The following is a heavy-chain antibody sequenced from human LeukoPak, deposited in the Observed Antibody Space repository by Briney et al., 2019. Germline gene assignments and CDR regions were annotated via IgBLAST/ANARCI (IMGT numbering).Heavy chain of an antibody. V-gene: IGHV1-18*01. CDR3: ARFVSGISNWYEYCFDY. Sequence: GASLKVSCKASGYSFTTYGIAWVRQAPGQGPEWMGWISADNGKTNYAQKFQGRVTMTTDTSTNTAYMDLRSLRSDDTAVYYCARFVSGISNWYEYCFDYWGQGTPVTVSP. J-gene: IGHJ4*02. CDR1: GYSFTTYG. D-gene: IGHD1-20*01. CDR2: ISADNGKT.